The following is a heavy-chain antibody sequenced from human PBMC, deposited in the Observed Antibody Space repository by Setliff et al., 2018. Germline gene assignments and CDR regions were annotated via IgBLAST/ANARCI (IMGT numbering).Heavy chain of an antibody. CDR1: GGSISGNSYY. Sequence: LSLTCTVSGGSISGNSYYWGWIRQPPGKELEWIVGISHSANKYYNPSFRGRVTIPVDMSKNHFSLNIDSVTAADTAVYYCARAYYYGSGNSHKYYMDVWGKGTAVTVSS. CDR3: ARAYYYGSGNSHKYYMDV. CDR2: ISHSANK. V-gene: IGHV4-39*02. J-gene: IGHJ6*03. D-gene: IGHD3-10*01.